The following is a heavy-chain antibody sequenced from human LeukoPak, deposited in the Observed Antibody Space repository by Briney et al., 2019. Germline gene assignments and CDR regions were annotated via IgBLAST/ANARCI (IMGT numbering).Heavy chain of an antibody. V-gene: IGHV1-2*02. J-gene: IGHJ4*02. Sequence: ASVKVSCKASGYTFTGYYMHWVRQAPGQGLEWMGWINPNSGGTNYAQKFQGRVTMTRDTSISTAYMELSRLRSGDTAVYYCARAGHFDWLRIDYWGQGTLVTVSS. CDR1: GYTFTGYY. CDR2: INPNSGGT. CDR3: ARAGHFDWLRIDY. D-gene: IGHD3-9*01.